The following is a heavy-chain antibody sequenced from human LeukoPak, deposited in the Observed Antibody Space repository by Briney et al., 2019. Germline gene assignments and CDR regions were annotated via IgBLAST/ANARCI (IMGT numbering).Heavy chain of an antibody. CDR3: ARHASVDGNWPRPLDY. Sequence: SETLSLTCTVSGGSISSSNYYWGWIRQPPGKGLEGIGNIYYSGSTYYRPSLKTRVTISVDTSKNQFSLKLPSVTAADTAVYYCARHASVDGNWPRPLDYWGQGSLVTVSS. D-gene: IGHD6-19*01. CDR2: IYYSGST. CDR1: GGSISSSNYY. J-gene: IGHJ4*02. V-gene: IGHV4-39*01.